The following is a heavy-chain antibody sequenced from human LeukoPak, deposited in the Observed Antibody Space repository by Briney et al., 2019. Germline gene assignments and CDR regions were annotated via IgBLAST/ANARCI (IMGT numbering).Heavy chain of an antibody. CDR2: IKQDGSEK. J-gene: IGHJ4*02. V-gene: IGHV3-7*03. CDR1: GFIFTNYW. D-gene: IGHD2-15*01. CDR3: AKGSASSRPYYFDY. Sequence: PGGSLRLSCAASGFIFTNYWMSWVRQAPGKGLEWVANIKQDGSEKYYVDSVKGRFTISRDNAKNSLYLQMNSLRAEDTAVYYCAKGSASSRPYYFDYWGQGALVTVSS.